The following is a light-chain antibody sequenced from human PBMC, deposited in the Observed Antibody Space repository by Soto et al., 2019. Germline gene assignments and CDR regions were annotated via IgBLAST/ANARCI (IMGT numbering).Light chain of an antibody. Sequence: QSALTQPASVSGSPGQSITISCTGTSTDVGIYNYVSWYQQHPGKAPKVMIYEVSNRPSWVSNRFSGSKSGDTASLTISGLQAEDEADYYCSSYTTSRTYVFGTGTKLTVL. CDR3: SSYTTSRTYV. J-gene: IGLJ1*01. CDR1: STDVGIYNY. V-gene: IGLV2-14*01. CDR2: EVS.